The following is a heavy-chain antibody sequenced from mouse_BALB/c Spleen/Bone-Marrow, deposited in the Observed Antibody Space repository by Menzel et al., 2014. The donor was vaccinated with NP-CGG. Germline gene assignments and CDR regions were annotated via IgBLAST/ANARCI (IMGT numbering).Heavy chain of an antibody. CDR2: ISSGSSTI. CDR3: ARSTMITTGYYYAMDY. D-gene: IGHD2-4*01. Sequence: EVKLVESGGGLVQPGGSRKVSCAASGFTFSSFGMHWVRQAPEKGLEWVAYISSGSSTIYYADTVKGRFTISRDNPKNTLFLQMTSLRSEVTAMYYCARSTMITTGYYYAMDYWGQGTSVTVSS. CDR1: GFTFSSFG. V-gene: IGHV5-17*02. J-gene: IGHJ4*01.